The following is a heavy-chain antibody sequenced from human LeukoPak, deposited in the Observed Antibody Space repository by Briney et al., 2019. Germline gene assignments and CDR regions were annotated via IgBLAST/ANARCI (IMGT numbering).Heavy chain of an antibody. V-gene: IGHV1-18*01. D-gene: IGHD4-17*01. CDR2: TSGYNGDT. J-gene: IGHJ4*02. CDR3: ARTPVGFNTVTPSDVRY. Sequence: ASVKVSCKASGYTFTSYGFSWVRQAPGQGLEWMGWTSGYNGDTNYAQKFQGRVTMTTEKSTTTAYMELRSLRSDDTAMYYCARTPVGFNTVTPSDVRYWGQGTLVTVSS. CDR1: GYTFTSYG.